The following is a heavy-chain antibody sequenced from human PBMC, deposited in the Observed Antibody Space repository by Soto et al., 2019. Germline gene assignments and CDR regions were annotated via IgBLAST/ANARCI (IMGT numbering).Heavy chain of an antibody. Sequence: RLSCAASGFTFSSYAMHWVRQAPGKGLEWVAVISYDGSNKYYADSVKGRFTISRDNSKNTLYLQMNSLRAEDTAVYYCARERVTEHYYYYGMDVWGQGTTVTVSS. CDR3: ARERVTEHYYYYGMDV. CDR1: GFTFSSYA. CDR2: ISYDGSNK. J-gene: IGHJ6*02. D-gene: IGHD2-21*02. V-gene: IGHV3-30-3*01.